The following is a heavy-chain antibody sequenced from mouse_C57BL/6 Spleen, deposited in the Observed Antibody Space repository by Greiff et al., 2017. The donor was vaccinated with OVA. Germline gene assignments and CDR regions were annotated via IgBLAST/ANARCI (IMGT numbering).Heavy chain of an antibody. CDR3: TRVPLTGYFDY. Sequence: QVQLQQSGAELVRPGASVTLSCKASGYTFTDYEMHWVKQTPVHGLEWIGAIDPETGGTAYNQKFKGKAILTADKSSSTAYMELRSRTSEDSAVYYCTRVPLTGYFDYWGQGTTLTVSA. CDR1: GYTFTDYE. V-gene: IGHV1-15*01. D-gene: IGHD4-1*01. CDR2: IDPETGGT. J-gene: IGHJ2*01.